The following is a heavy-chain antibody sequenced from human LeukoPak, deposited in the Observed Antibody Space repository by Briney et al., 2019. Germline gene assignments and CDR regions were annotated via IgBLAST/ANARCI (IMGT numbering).Heavy chain of an antibody. J-gene: IGHJ4*02. V-gene: IGHV4-39*07. CDR2: IYYSGST. CDR1: GGSISSSSYY. CDR3: ARDPGGGISGYDY. D-gene: IGHD4-23*01. Sequence: SETLSLTCTVSGGSISSSSYYWGWIRQPPGKGLEWIGSIYYSGSTYYNPSLKSRVTISVDTSKNQFSLKLSSVTAADTAVYYCARDPGGGISGYDYWGQGTLVTVSS.